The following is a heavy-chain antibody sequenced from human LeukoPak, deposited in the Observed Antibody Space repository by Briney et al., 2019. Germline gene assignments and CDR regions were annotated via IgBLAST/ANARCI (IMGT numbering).Heavy chain of an antibody. J-gene: IGHJ6*02. V-gene: IGHV3-30-3*01. CDR2: ISYDGSNK. CDR1: GFTFSSYW. D-gene: IGHD2-15*01. Sequence: GGSLRLSCAASGFTFSSYWMSWVRQAPGKGLEWVAVISYDGSNKYYADSVKGRFTISRDNSKNTLYLQMNSLRAEDTAVYYCARRAATSYYYYGMDVWGQGTTVTVSS. CDR3: ARRAATSYYYYGMDV.